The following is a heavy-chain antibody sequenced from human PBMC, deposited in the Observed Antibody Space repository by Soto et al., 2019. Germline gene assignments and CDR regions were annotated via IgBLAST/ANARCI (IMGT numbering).Heavy chain of an antibody. CDR1: VGSISIGGYA. V-gene: IGHV4-30-2*01. CDR3: ARGYDFWSGYLGMDV. D-gene: IGHD3-3*01. CDR2: IYHSGST. J-gene: IGHJ6*02. Sequence: TLSLTCAVSVGSISIGGYAWSWIRQPPGKGLEWSGYIYHSGSTYYNPSLKSRVTISVDRSKNQFSLKLSSVTAADTAVYYCARGYDFWSGYLGMDVWGQGTTVTVSS.